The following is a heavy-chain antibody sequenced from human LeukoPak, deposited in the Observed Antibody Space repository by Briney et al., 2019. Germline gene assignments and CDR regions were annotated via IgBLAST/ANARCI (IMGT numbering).Heavy chain of an antibody. V-gene: IGHV4-59*01. CDR3: ATQFTVSAHFDY. CDR2: IYYSGST. D-gene: IGHD4-17*01. CDR1: GGSISSYY. J-gene: IGHJ4*02. Sequence: SETLSLTCTVSGGSISSYYWSWIRQPPGKGLEWIGYIYYSGSTNYNPSLKSRVTISVDTSKNQFSLKLSSVTAADTAVYYCATQFTVSAHFDYWGRGTLVTVSS.